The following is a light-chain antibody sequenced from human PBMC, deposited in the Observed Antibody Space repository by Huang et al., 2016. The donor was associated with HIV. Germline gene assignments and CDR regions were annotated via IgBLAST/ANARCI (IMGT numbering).Light chain of an antibody. V-gene: IGKV1-8*01. Sequence: IRMTQSPSSLSASTGDRVNITSRASQDINNFLAWYQQKPGKAPNLLIYAASILETGFPSRFSGSGSGTEFNLSISCLQSEDFATYYCQQYYSYRTFGQGTQVEIK. CDR1: QDINNF. CDR2: AAS. J-gene: IGKJ1*01. CDR3: QQYYSYRT.